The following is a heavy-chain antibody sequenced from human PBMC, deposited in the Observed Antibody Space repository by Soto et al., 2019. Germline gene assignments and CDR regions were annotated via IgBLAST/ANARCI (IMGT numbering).Heavy chain of an antibody. CDR1: GFTFSDFG. CDR2: IWYDGSYQ. J-gene: IGHJ5*02. V-gene: IGHV3-33*01. Sequence: PGGSLRLSXKASGFTFSDFGMHWVRQAPGKGLEWVSAIWYDGSYQYYADSVRGRFTTSRDNSNNTLLLEMSSLRVEDTAVYYCARDRLITYGAKIAPDHWGQGALVTVSS. CDR3: ARDRLITYGAKIAPDH. D-gene: IGHD3-16*01.